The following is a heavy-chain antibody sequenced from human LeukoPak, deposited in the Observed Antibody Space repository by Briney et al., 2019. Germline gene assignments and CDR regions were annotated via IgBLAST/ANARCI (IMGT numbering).Heavy chain of an antibody. CDR2: INLSGGST. CDR3: ATGPPEWLRSQQQLAH. D-gene: IGHD5-12*01. J-gene: IGHJ4*02. CDR1: GGTFSSYA. Sequence: ASVKVSCKASGGTFSSYAISWVRQAPGQGLEWMGIINLSGGSTSYAQKFQGRVTMTEDTSTDTAYMELSSLRSEDTAVYYCATGPPEWLRSQQQLAHWGQGTLVTVSS. V-gene: IGHV1-46*01.